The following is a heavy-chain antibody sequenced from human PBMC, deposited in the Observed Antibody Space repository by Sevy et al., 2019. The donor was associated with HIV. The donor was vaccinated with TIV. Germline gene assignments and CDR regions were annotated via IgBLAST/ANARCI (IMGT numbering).Heavy chain of an antibody. CDR1: GGSISSYY. CDR3: ARVADTAMAHLDY. J-gene: IGHJ4*02. CDR2: IYYSGST. Sequence: SETLSLTCTVSGGSISSYYWSWIRQPPGKGLEWIGYIYYSGSTNYNPSLKSRVTISVDTSKNQFSLKLSSVTAADTAVYYCARVADTAMAHLDYWGQRTLVTVSS. D-gene: IGHD5-18*01. V-gene: IGHV4-59*01.